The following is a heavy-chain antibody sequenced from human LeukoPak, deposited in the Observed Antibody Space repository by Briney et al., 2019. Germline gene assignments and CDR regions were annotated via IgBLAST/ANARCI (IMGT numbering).Heavy chain of an antibody. CDR1: GGSFSGYY. CDR2: INHSGST. D-gene: IGHD3-22*01. Sequence: SETLSLTCAVYGGSFSGYYWSWIRQPPGKGLEWIGEINHSGSTNYNPSLKSRVTISVDTSKNQFSLKLSSVTAADTAVYHCARGRDSSGYYYSKDAFDIWAQGTMVTVSS. CDR3: ARGRDSSGYYYSKDAFDI. V-gene: IGHV4-34*01. J-gene: IGHJ3*02.